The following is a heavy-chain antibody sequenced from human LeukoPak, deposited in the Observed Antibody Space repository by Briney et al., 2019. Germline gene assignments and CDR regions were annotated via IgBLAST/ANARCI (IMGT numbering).Heavy chain of an antibody. V-gene: IGHV4-59*01. CDR2: IYYSGST. Sequence: SETLSPTCTVSGGSISSYYWSWIRQPPGKGLEWIGYIYYSGSTNYNPSLKSRVTISVDTSKNQFSLKLSSVTAADTAVYYCARGITMVRGQGWFDPWGQGTLVTVSS. CDR1: GGSISSYY. D-gene: IGHD3-10*01. J-gene: IGHJ5*02. CDR3: ARGITMVRGQGWFDP.